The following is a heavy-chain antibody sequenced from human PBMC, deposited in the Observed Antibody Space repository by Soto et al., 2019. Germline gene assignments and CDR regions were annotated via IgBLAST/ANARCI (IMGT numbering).Heavy chain of an antibody. CDR2: VYYTGDT. J-gene: IGHJ3*01. D-gene: IGHD7-27*01. Sequence: SETLSLTCNVSGGSINSYDWSWIRQSPGKGLEWIGYVYYTGDTNYNPSLKSRVTISVDPSKSQFSLKMNSVTAADTAVYFCARLGASRTLVWGQGTMVTVSS. CDR1: GGSINSYD. CDR3: ARLGASRTLV. V-gene: IGHV4-59*01.